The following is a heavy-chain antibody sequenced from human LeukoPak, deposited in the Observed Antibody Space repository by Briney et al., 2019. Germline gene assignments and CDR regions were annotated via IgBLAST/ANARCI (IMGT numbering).Heavy chain of an antibody. CDR1: GFNFWGSG. D-gene: IGHD2-21*01. J-gene: IGHJ3*02. Sequence: GGSLRLSCAASGFNFWGSGMHWVRQRPGTGLEWVAFIQYDTSQIYYADSVKGRFTISRNNPENTVYPQMNSLRTEDTAVYFCAREGSRLVIHAFDIWGQGTMVTVSS. CDR3: AREGSRLVIHAFDI. CDR2: IQYDTSQI. V-gene: IGHV3-30*02.